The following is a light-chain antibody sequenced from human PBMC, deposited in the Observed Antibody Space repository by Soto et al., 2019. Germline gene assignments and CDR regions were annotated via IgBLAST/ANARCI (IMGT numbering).Light chain of an antibody. Sequence: QSVLTQPASVSGSPGQSITISCTGTSSDVGGYDYVSWYQLHPGKAPKLMVFEVSNRPSGVSYRFSGSKSGNTASLTISGLQAEDEADYYCQSYDKRLTAYVFGTGTKVTV. V-gene: IGLV2-14*01. J-gene: IGLJ1*01. CDR1: SSDVGGYDY. CDR2: EVS. CDR3: QSYDKRLTAYV.